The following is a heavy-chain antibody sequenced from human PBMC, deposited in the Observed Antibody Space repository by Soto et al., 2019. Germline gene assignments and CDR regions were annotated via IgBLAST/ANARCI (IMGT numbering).Heavy chain of an antibody. J-gene: IGHJ6*02. CDR2: IYYSGST. Sequence: SETLSLTCTVSGGSINSYYWSWIRQPPGKGLEWIGYIYYSGSTNYNPSLKSRVTISVDTSKNQFSLKLSSVTAADTAVYYCARGLLRTKYGYYGMDVWGQGTTVTVSS. CDR3: ARGLLRTKYGYYGMDV. D-gene: IGHD3-10*01. V-gene: IGHV4-59*01. CDR1: GGSINSYY.